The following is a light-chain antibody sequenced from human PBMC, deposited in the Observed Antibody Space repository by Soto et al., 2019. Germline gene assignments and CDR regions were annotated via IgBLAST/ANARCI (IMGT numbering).Light chain of an antibody. CDR2: DDN. V-gene: IGLV1-51*01. J-gene: IGLJ1*01. CDR3: GSWDSSLSACV. Sequence: LTQPHSVWESPGKTVTISCTRSSGSIASNYVSWYQQLPGTAPKLLIYDDNKRPSGIPDRFSGSKSGTSATLGITGFQTGDEADYYCGSWDSSLSACVFGTGTKVTVL. CDR1: SGSIASNY.